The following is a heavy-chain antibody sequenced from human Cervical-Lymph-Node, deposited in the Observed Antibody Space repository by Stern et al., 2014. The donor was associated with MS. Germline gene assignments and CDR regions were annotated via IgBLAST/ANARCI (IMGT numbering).Heavy chain of an antibody. CDR3: VLPSTVTTAAFDV. V-gene: IGHV1-69*06. D-gene: IGHD4-17*01. J-gene: IGHJ3*01. Sequence: QLVQSGAEVKKPGSSVKVSCKASGGTFTSFSINWVRQVPGQSLEWMGGIIPIFDTPNFAQNFQGIVTIPADSSTSTVYMALNSLRSDDTAVYYCVLPSTVTTAAFDVWGRGTMVTVSS. CDR1: GGTFTSFS. CDR2: IIPIFDTP.